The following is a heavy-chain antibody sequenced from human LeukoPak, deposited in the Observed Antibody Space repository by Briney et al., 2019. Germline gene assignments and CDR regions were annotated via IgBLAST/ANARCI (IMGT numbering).Heavy chain of an antibody. CDR2: ISGSGGST. CDR3: AKAAVYEYSGSLAYFDY. CDR1: GFTFSSYA. D-gene: IGHD1-26*01. V-gene: IGHV3-23*01. J-gene: IGHJ4*02. Sequence: GGSLRLSCAASGFTFSSYAMSWVRQAPGKGLEWVSAISGSGGSTYYADSVKGRFTISRDNSKNTLYLQMNSLRAEDTAVYYCAKAAVYEYSGSLAYFDYWGQGTLVTVSS.